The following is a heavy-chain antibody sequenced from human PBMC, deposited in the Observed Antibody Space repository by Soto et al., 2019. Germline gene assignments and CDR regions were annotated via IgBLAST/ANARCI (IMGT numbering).Heavy chain of an antibody. V-gene: IGHV3-48*01. CDR3: ARDEDY. CDR1: GFSFSTYS. CDR2: ISSTSTTI. J-gene: IGHJ4*02. Sequence: GGSLRLSCAASGFSFSTYSMNWVRQAPGKGLEGVSSISSTSTTIYYAGSVKDRFTISRDNSTNSLFLEMNSLRFEDTAVYYCARDEDYWGQGTLVTVSS.